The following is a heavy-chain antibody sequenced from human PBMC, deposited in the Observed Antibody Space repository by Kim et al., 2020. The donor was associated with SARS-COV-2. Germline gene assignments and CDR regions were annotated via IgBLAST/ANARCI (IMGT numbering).Heavy chain of an antibody. J-gene: IGHJ6*02. CDR1: GYTFTSYG. Sequence: ASVKVSCKASGYTFTSYGISWVRQAPGQGLEWMGWISAYNGNTNYAQKLQGRVTMTTDTSTSTAYMELRSLRSDDTAVYYCARFGITMVLVYVGYYYGMDVWGQGTTVTVSS. CDR2: ISAYNGNT. D-gene: IGHD3-10*01. V-gene: IGHV1-18*01. CDR3: ARFGITMVLVYVGYYYGMDV.